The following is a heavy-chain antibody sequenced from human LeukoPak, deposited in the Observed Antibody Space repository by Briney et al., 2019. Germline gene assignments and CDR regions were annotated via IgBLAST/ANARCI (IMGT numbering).Heavy chain of an antibody. CDR3: AKAPIAVAGTVGYFDY. D-gene: IGHD6-19*01. V-gene: IGHV3-23*01. CDR1: GFTFSSYA. CDR2: ISGSGGST. Sequence: GGSLRLSCAASGFTFSSYAMSWVRQAPGKGLEWVSAISGSGGSTYYADSVKGRFTISRDNSKNTLYLQVNSLRAEDTAVYYCAKAPIAVAGTVGYFDYWGQGTLVTVSS. J-gene: IGHJ4*02.